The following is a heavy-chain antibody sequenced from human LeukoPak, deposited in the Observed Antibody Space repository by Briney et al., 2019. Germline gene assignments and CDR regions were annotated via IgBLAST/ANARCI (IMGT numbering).Heavy chain of an antibody. V-gene: IGHV1-18*01. D-gene: IGHD2-21*02. J-gene: IGHJ2*01. CDR3: ARGLGVVTAQSEQPKPRYFDL. Sequence: GASVNVSCKASGYTFISYGISWVRQAPGQGLEGMGWISDYNGNKNYAQNLQGRVTMTTDTSTSTAYMELRSLRSDDTAVYYCARGLGVVTAQSEQPKPRYFDLWGRGTQVTVSS. CDR2: ISDYNGNK. CDR1: GYTFISYG.